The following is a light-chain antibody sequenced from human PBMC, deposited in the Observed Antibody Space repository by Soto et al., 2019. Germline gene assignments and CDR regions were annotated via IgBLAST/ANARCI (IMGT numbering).Light chain of an antibody. J-gene: IGKJ2*01. Sequence: DIQMTQSPSTLSASVGDGVTITCRASQNISVWLAWYQQRPGKAPKFLIYDASSLETGVPSRFSGSGSGTEFTLTSRSLQPDDFATYYCQQYDSSSPTFGQGPKLEIK. CDR2: DAS. CDR1: QNISVW. CDR3: QQYDSSSPT. V-gene: IGKV1-5*01.